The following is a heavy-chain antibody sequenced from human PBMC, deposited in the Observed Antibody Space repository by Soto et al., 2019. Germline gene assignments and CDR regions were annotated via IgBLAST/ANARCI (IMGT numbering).Heavy chain of an antibody. D-gene: IGHD2-15*01. CDR2: ISYDGSNK. CDR1: GFTFSSYA. V-gene: IGHV3-30-3*01. Sequence: HPGGSLRLSCAASGFTFSSYAMHWVRQAPGKGLEWVAVISYDGSNKYYADPVKGRFTISRDNSKNTLYLQMNSLRAEDTAVYYCARDLYCSGGSCYSYGMDVWGQGTTVTSP. CDR3: ARDLYCSGGSCYSYGMDV. J-gene: IGHJ6*02.